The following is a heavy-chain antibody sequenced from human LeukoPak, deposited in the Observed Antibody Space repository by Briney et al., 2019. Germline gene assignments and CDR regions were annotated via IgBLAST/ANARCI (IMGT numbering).Heavy chain of an antibody. CDR3: AREGIVVVPAAYYFDY. CDR1: GFTFSSYW. CDR2: INSDGSST. Sequence: PGGSLRLSCAASGFTFSSYWMHWVRQAPGKGLVWVSRINSDGSSTSYADSVKGRFTISRDNAKNTLYLQMNSLRAEDTAVYYCAREGIVVVPAAYYFDYWGQGTLVTVSS. V-gene: IGHV3-74*01. J-gene: IGHJ4*02. D-gene: IGHD2-2*01.